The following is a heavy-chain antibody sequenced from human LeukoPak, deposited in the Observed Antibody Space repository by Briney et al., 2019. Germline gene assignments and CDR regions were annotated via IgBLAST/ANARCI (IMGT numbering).Heavy chain of an antibody. V-gene: IGHV3-23*01. CDR2: INAGGDNP. Sequence: GGSLRLSCEASGVTFSSYAMAWVRQAPGRGLEWVSIINAGGDNPYYADSVKGRFAISRDNSKNTVYLQMTSLRGDDTAVYYCAKSLRMSELLLRFDNWGQGTLVTVSS. CDR3: AKSLRMSELLLRFDN. J-gene: IGHJ4*02. D-gene: IGHD1-26*01. CDR1: GVTFSSYA.